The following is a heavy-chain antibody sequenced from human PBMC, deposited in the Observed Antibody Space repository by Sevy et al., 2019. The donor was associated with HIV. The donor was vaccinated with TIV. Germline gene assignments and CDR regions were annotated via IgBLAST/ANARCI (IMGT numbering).Heavy chain of an antibody. CDR1: GYTFTSYG. CDR2: ISAYNGNT. J-gene: IGHJ5*02. Sequence: ASVKVSCKASGYTFTSYGISWVRQAPGQGLEWMGWISAYNGNTNYAQKLQGRVTMTTDTSTSTAYKELRSLRSDDTAVYYCARDRSIVVVPAAPLGWFDPWGQGTLVTVSS. D-gene: IGHD2-2*01. CDR3: ARDRSIVVVPAAPLGWFDP. V-gene: IGHV1-18*01.